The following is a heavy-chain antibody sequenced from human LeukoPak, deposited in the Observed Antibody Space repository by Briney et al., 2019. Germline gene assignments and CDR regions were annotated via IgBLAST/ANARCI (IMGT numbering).Heavy chain of an antibody. J-gene: IGHJ5*02. CDR3: ARRSYYDYVWGSYRYPRWFDP. CDR1: GGSFSGYY. D-gene: IGHD3-16*02. Sequence: SETLSLTCAVYGGSFSGYYWSWIRQPPGKGLEWIGEINHSGSTNYNPSLKSRVTISVDTSKNQFSLKLSSVTAADTAVYYCARRSYYDYVWGSYRYPRWFDPWGQGTLVTVSS. V-gene: IGHV4-34*01. CDR2: INHSGST.